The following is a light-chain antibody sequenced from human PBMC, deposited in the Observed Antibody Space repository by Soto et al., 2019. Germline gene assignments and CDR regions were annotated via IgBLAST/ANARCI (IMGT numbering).Light chain of an antibody. J-gene: IGKJ1*01. Sequence: DIQMTHSPSTLSASVVYIVTITCRASQSISSWLAWYQQKPGKAPKLLIYDASSLESGVPSRFSGSGSGTEFTLTISSLQPDDFATYYCQQYNSYPWTFGQGTKGDIK. CDR3: QQYNSYPWT. V-gene: IGKV1-5*01. CDR2: DAS. CDR1: QSISSW.